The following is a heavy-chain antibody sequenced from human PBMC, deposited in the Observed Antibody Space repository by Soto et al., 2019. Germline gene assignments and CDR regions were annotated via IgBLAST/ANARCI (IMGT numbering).Heavy chain of an antibody. CDR1: GFTFSSYA. J-gene: IGHJ4*02. CDR2: ISYDGSNK. Sequence: QVQLVESGGGVVQPGRSLRLSCAASGFTFSSYAMHWVRQAPGKGLEWVAVISYDGSNKYYADSVKGRFTISRDNSKNTLYLQMNSLRAEDXAXXXXXXXXXXXXXXXXXXXXXXXGQGTLVTVSS. CDR3: XXXXXXXXXXXXXXXXXX. V-gene: IGHV3-30-3*01.